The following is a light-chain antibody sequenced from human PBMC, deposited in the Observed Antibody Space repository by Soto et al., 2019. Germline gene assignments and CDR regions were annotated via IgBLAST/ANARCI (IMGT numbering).Light chain of an antibody. CDR2: GAS. CDR1: QGIGNY. V-gene: IGKV1-27*01. J-gene: IGKJ1*01. CDR3: QQYDTSPWT. Sequence: DIQMTQPPSSLSASVGDRVTITCRASQGIGNYLAWYQHKPGKVPKLLIYGASTLQSRVPSRFSGGGSGTEFTLTISGLQIEDFAVYFCQQYDTSPWTFGQGTKVDIK.